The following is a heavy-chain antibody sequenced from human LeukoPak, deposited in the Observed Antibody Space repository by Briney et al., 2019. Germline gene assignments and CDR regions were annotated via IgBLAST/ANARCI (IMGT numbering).Heavy chain of an antibody. D-gene: IGHD2-2*01. Sequence: SETLSLTCAVSGGSISSGGYSWSWIRQPPGKGLEWIGYIYYSGSTNYNPSLKSRVTISVDTSKNQFSLKLSSVTAADTAVYYCARDRCSSTSCYLDPWGQGTLVTVSS. CDR1: GGSISSGGYS. J-gene: IGHJ5*02. V-gene: IGHV4-61*08. CDR3: ARDRCSSTSCYLDP. CDR2: IYYSGST.